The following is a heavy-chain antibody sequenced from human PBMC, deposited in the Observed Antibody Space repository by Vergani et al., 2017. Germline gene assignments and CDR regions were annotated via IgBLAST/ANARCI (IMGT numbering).Heavy chain of an antibody. CDR1: GGSISAGYYF. D-gene: IGHD2-15*01. V-gene: IGHV4-61*02. CDR3: ARRSGGYYSGGKVHPLRTAFDV. Sequence: QVQLQASGPGRVKPSQTLSLTCTMSGGSISAGYYFWSWIRQPAGKGLEWLGHFSASGNASHSPSLKTRVSMSVDTSTNQFSLTVSSVTAADTAIYFCARRSGGYYSGGKVHPLRTAFDVWGHGTVVTVSS. CDR2: FSASGNA. J-gene: IGHJ3*01.